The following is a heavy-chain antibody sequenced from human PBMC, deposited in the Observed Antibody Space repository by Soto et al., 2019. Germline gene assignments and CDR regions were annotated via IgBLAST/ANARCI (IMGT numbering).Heavy chain of an antibody. J-gene: IGHJ5*02. Sequence: QVQLVQSGAEVKKPGASVRVSCKASGYSFSTHGVSWVRQAPGQGLEWMGWTSAYSGSTNYSQKLEGRVTMTTDTYTSTAYMELRSLRSDDTAVYYCARANYRSWFDPWGQGTLVTVSS. CDR2: TSAYSGST. D-gene: IGHD3-16*02. V-gene: IGHV1-18*01. CDR3: ARANYRSWFDP. CDR1: GYSFSTHG.